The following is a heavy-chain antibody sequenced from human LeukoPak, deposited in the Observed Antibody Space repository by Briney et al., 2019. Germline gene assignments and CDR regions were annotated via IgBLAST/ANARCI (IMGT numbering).Heavy chain of an antibody. CDR3: ARWTTTYLDY. Sequence: GASVKVSCKASGYTFTNYYIHWVRQAPGQGLEWMGIINPSGGSTNYAQKFQGRVTMTRDTSTSTVYMELSSLRSEDTAVYYCARWTTTYLDYWGQGTLVTVSS. D-gene: IGHD3/OR15-3a*01. J-gene: IGHJ4*02. CDR1: GYTFTNYY. CDR2: INPSGGST. V-gene: IGHV1-46*01.